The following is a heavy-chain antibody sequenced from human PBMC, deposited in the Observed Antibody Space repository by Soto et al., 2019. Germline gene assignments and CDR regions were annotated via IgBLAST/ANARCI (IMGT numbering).Heavy chain of an antibody. CDR1: GFTFSDYY. V-gene: IGHV3-11*01. CDR3: ARAYSSGWYYAFDI. CDR2: ISSSGSTI. D-gene: IGHD6-19*01. J-gene: IGHJ3*02. Sequence: GGSLRLSCAASGFTFSDYYMSWIRQAPGKGLEWVSFISSSGSTIYYADSVKGRFTISRDNAKNSLYLQMNSLRAEDTALYHCARAYSSGWYYAFDIWGQGTMVTVSS.